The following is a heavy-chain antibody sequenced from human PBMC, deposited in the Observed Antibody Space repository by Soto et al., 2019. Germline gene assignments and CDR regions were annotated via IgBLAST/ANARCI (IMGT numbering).Heavy chain of an antibody. Sequence: ASVKVSCKASGYTFTSYYMHWVRQAPGQGLEWMGIINPSGGSTSYAQKFQGRVTMTRDTSTSTVYMELSSLRSEDTAVYYCARSGGSSYDSSGYFDYWGQGTLVTVSS. CDR2: INPSGGST. J-gene: IGHJ4*02. CDR3: ARSGGSSYDSSGYFDY. D-gene: IGHD3-22*01. V-gene: IGHV1-46*03. CDR1: GYTFTSYY.